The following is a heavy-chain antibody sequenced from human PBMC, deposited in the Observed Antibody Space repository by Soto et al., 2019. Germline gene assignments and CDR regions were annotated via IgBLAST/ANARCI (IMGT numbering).Heavy chain of an antibody. V-gene: IGHV3-43D*04. CDR1: GFTFDDYA. CDR3: AKDRLPYGSGSYYKGPFDY. CDR2: ISWDGGST. J-gene: IGHJ4*02. Sequence: SLRLSCAASGFTFDDYAMHWVRQAPGKGLEWVSLISWDGGSTYYADSVKGRFTISRDNSKNSLYLQMNSLRAEDTALYYCAKDRLPYGSGSYYKGPFDYWGQGTLVTVSS. D-gene: IGHD3-10*01.